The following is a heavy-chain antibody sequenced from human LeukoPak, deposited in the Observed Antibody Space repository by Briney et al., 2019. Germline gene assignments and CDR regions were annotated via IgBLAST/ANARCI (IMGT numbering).Heavy chain of an antibody. D-gene: IGHD1-14*01. CDR2: INPGGGSR. CDR3: ARVGIRDAFDI. Sequence: ASVKVSCKASGYTFTTYYMHWVRQAPGQGLEWMGIINPGGGSRSYAQRLKGRVTMTSDTSTSTVYMELSSLRSDDTAVYYCARVGIRDAFDIWGQGTMVTVSS. CDR1: GYTFTTYY. J-gene: IGHJ3*02. V-gene: IGHV1-46*01.